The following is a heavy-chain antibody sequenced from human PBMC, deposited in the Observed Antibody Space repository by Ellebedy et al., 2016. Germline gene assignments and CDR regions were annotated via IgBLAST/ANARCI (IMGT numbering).Heavy chain of an antibody. Sequence: GGSLRLXCAASGFTFSSYSMNWVRQAPGKGLEWVSSISSSSSTIYYADSVKGRFTISRDNAKNSLYLQMNSLRAEDTAVYYCARVGKKLLWFGEPEPHDAFDIWGQGTMVTVSS. CDR2: ISSSSSTI. D-gene: IGHD3-10*01. CDR3: ARVGKKLLWFGEPEPHDAFDI. J-gene: IGHJ3*02. V-gene: IGHV3-48*04. CDR1: GFTFSSYS.